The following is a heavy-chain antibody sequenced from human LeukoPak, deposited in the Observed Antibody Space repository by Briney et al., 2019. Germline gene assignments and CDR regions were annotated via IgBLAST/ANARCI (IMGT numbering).Heavy chain of an antibody. D-gene: IGHD6-19*01. Sequence: GGSLRLSYAASGFTFSAYDMHWVRQASGKGLEWVSGITNLGDTRYPDPVRGRITIYRDNAKNSLYLQLKNLRAGDTAVYYCARVLRDSDGWYHIDNWGQGSLVTVSS. CDR2: ITNLGDT. CDR1: GFTFSAYD. J-gene: IGHJ4*02. CDR3: ARVLRDSDGWYHIDN. V-gene: IGHV3-13*01.